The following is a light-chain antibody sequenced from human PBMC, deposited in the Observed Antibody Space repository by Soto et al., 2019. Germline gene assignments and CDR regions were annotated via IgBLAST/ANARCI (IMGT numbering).Light chain of an antibody. J-gene: IGLJ2*01. CDR3: CSYAGSSTLA. V-gene: IGLV2-11*01. Sequence: QSALTQPRSVSGSPGQSVTIPCTGTSSDVGGYNYVSWYQQHPGKAPKLMIYDVSKRPSGVPDRFSGSKSGNTASLTISGLQAEDEADYYCCSYAGSSTLAFGGGTKLTVL. CDR1: SSDVGGYNY. CDR2: DVS.